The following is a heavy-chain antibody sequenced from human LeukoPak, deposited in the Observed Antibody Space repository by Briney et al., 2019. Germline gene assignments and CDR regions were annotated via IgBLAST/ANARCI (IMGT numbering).Heavy chain of an antibody. V-gene: IGHV1-69*13. CDR3: AREIYGSGSYFDY. CDR1: GGTFSSYA. CDR2: IIPIFGTA. Sequence: GASVKVSCTASGGTFSSYAISWVRQAPGQGLEWMGGIIPIFGTANYAQKFQGRVTITADESTSTAYMELSSLRSEDTAVYYCAREIYGSGSYFDYWGQGTLVTVSS. D-gene: IGHD3-10*01. J-gene: IGHJ4*02.